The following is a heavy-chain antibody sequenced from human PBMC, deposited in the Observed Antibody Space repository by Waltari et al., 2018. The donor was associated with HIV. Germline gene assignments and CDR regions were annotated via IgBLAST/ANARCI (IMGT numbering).Heavy chain of an antibody. J-gene: IGHJ6*02. D-gene: IGHD3-22*01. CDR2: IYTSGST. CDR3: ARDSSGYDYYYYGMDV. Sequence: QVQLQESGPGLVKPSQTLSLTCTVSGGSISGGSYYWSWIRQPAGKGLEWIGRIYTSGSTNYNPSLKSRVTISVDTSKNQFSLKLSSVTAADTAVYYCARDSSGYDYYYYGMDVWGQGTTVTVSS. V-gene: IGHV4-61*02. CDR1: GGSISGGSYY.